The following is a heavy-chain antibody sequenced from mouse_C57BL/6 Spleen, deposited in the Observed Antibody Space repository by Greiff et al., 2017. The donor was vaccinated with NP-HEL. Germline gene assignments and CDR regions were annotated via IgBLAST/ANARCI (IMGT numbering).Heavy chain of an antibody. CDR3: ARSDYDYLAWFAY. CDR2: INPNNGGT. V-gene: IGHV1-26*01. Sequence: VQLQQSGPELVKPGASVKISCKASGYTFTDYYMNWVKQSHGKSLEWIGDINPNNGGTSYNQKFKGKATLTVDKSSSTAYMELRSLTSEDSAVXYCARSDYDYLAWFAYWGQGTLVTVSA. CDR1: GYTFTDYY. D-gene: IGHD2-4*01. J-gene: IGHJ3*01.